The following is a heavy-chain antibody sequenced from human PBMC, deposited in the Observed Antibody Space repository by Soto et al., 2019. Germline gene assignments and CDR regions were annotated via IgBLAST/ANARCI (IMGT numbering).Heavy chain of an antibody. CDR1: GYTFTSYD. J-gene: IGHJ4*02. CDR3: ARVGYYYDSSGYCLSFDY. CDR2: MNPNSGNT. Sequence: QVQLVQSGAEVKKPGASVKVSCKASGYTFTSYDINWVRQATGQGLEWMGWMNPNSGNTGYAQKFQGRVTMTRNTSISTAYMELSSLRSEDTAVYYCARVGYYYDSSGYCLSFDYWGQGTLVTVSS. D-gene: IGHD3-22*01. V-gene: IGHV1-8*01.